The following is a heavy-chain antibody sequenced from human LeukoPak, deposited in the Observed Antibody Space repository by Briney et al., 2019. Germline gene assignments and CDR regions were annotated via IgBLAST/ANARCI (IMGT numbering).Heavy chain of an antibody. CDR3: ARDKVRGIGYCSSTSCPRDY. V-gene: IGHV1-69*04. J-gene: IGHJ4*02. CDR2: IIPIFGIA. D-gene: IGHD2-2*01. CDR1: GYTFTSYG. Sequence: SVKVSCKASGYTFTSYGISWVRQAPGQGLEWMGRIIPIFGIANYAQKFQGRVTITADKSTSTAYMELSSLRSEDTAVYYCARDKVRGIGYCSSTSCPRDYWGQGTLVTVSS.